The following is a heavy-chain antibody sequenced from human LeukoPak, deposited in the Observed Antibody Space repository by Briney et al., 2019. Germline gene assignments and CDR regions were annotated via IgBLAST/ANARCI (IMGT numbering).Heavy chain of an antibody. CDR1: GESFSGYF. CDR2: INHSGSA. CDR3: ARHEYSSSYWFDP. J-gene: IGHJ5*02. D-gene: IGHD6-6*01. V-gene: IGHV4-34*01. Sequence: SEILSLTCAIYGESFSGYFWTWVRQPPGKGPEWIGEINHSGSANYNPSLKSRVTISVDTSKNQFSLKLSSVTAADTAVYYCARHEYSSSYWFDPWGQGTLVTVSS.